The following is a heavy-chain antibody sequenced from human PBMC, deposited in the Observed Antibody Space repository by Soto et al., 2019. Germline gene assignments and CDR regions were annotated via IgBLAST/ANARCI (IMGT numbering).Heavy chain of an antibody. CDR3: ARGVGAGVDY. Sequence: QVQLVQSGAEVREPGASVKVSCKASGYSFTSLYINWVRQTAGQGLEWMGWIQPSTGRTGYAQKFHGRVTMARDTSIHTAYIELATLTCVDTAVNFWARGVGAGVDYWGQGTLVTVSS. V-gene: IGHV1-8*01. J-gene: IGHJ4*02. CDR1: GYSFTSLY. CDR2: IQPSTGRT. D-gene: IGHD1-26*01.